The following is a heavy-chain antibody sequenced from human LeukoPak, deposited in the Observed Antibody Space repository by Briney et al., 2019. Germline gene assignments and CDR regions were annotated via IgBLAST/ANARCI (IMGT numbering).Heavy chain of an antibody. D-gene: IGHD2-15*01. Sequence: GESLKISCKGSGYSFTSYWISWVRQMPGKGLEWVGRIDPSDSYTNYSPSFQGHVTISADKSISTAYLQWSSLKASDTAMYYCARQHCSGGSCYSLDYYYYGMDVWGKGTTVTVSS. CDR2: IDPSDSYT. J-gene: IGHJ6*04. CDR1: GYSFTSYW. V-gene: IGHV5-10-1*01. CDR3: ARQHCSGGSCYSLDYYYYGMDV.